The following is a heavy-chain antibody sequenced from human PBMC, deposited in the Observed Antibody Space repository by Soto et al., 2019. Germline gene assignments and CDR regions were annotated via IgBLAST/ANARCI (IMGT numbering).Heavy chain of an antibody. CDR3: ARQLSGYSYGPIPNWFDP. V-gene: IGHV1-69*13. Sequence: ASVKVSCKASGGTFSSYAISWVRHAPGQGLEWMGGIIPIFGTANYAQKFQGRVTITADESTSTAYMELSSLRSEDTAVYYCARQLSGYSYGPIPNWFDPWGQGTLVTVSS. CDR1: GGTFSSYA. D-gene: IGHD5-18*01. J-gene: IGHJ5*02. CDR2: IIPIFGTA.